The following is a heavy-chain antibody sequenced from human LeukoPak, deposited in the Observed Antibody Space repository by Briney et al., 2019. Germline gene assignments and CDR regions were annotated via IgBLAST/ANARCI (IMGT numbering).Heavy chain of an antibody. CDR1: GYSFTSYW. CDR3: ARVYYYGSGSYYTNTYYFDY. Sequence: GESLKISCKGSGYSFTSYWIGWVRQMPGKGLEWMGIIYPGDSDTRYSPSFQGQVTISADKSISTAYLQWSSLKASDTAMYYCARVYYYGSGSYYTNTYYFDYGGQGTLVTVSS. V-gene: IGHV5-51*01. D-gene: IGHD3-10*01. CDR2: IYPGDSDT. J-gene: IGHJ4*02.